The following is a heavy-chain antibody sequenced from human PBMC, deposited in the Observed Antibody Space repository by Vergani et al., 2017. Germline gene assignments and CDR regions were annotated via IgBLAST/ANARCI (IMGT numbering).Heavy chain of an antibody. CDR2: IWDDGSKK. Sequence: QVQLVESGGGVVQPGTSLRLSCAASGFIFKNHGMQWVRQAPGKGLEWVALIWDDGSKKNYGDSMKGRFTISRDNSKDTLYLEMNSLGGEDSAVYYCVRHSWFRSCKSVNCSSWDYWGQGSLVTVSS. D-gene: IGHD2/OR15-2a*01. CDR3: VRHSWFRSCKSVNCSSWDY. CDR1: GFIFKNHG. J-gene: IGHJ4*02. V-gene: IGHV3-33*01.